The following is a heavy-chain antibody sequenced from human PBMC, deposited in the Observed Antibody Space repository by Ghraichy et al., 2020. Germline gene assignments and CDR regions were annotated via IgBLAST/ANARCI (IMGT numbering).Heavy chain of an antibody. CDR1: GGTFSSYA. CDR3: ASYVPNYDFWSGPTTAFDY. V-gene: IGHV1-69*10. CDR2: IIPIFGIA. D-gene: IGHD3-3*01. J-gene: IGHJ4*02. Sequence: SVKVSCKASGGTFSSYAISWVRQAPGQGLEWMGGIIPIFGIANYAQKFQGRVTITADKSTSTAYMELSSLRSEDTAVYYCASYVPNYDFWSGPTTAFDYWGQGTLVTVSS.